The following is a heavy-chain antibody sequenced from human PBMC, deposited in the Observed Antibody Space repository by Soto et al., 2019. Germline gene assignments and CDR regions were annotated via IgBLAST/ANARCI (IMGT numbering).Heavy chain of an antibody. D-gene: IGHD3-22*01. J-gene: IGHJ4*02. CDR3: AKDKDYDSRVD. V-gene: IGHV3-30*18. Sequence: QVQLVESGGGVVQPGRSLRLSCAASGFTFSSYGMHWVRQAPGKGLEWVAVISYDGSNIYYADSVKGRFTISRDNSKNPLYLQMNSLRAGDTAVYYCAKDKDYDSRVDWGQGTLVTVSS. CDR2: ISYDGSNI. CDR1: GFTFSSYG.